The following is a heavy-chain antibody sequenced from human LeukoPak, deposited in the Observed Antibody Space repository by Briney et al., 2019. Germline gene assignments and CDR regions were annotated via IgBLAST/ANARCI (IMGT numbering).Heavy chain of an antibody. CDR1: GFTFSSYW. D-gene: IGHD3-9*01. J-gene: IGHJ4*02. V-gene: IGHV3-21*01. Sequence: PGGSLRLSCAASGFTFSSYWMSWVRQAPGKGLEWVSSISSSSSYIYYADSVKGRFTISRDNAKNSLYLQMNSLRAEDTAVYYCARSEDYDILTGYAADFDYWGQGTLVTVSS. CDR3: ARSEDYDILTGYAADFDY. CDR2: ISSSSSYI.